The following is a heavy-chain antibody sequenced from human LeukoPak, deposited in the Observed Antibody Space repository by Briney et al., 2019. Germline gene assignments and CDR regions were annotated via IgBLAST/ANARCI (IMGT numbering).Heavy chain of an antibody. CDR3: AKSGRDIVVVPAPVNF. V-gene: IGHV3-48*03. J-gene: IGHJ4*02. D-gene: IGHD2-2*01. Sequence: GGSLRLSCAASGFTFSSYEMNWVRQAPGKGLEWVSYISTTGSSIYYAGSVKGRFTISRDNAKNSLYLQMNSLRAEDTAIYYCAKSGRDIVVVPAPVNFWGQGTLVTVSS. CDR1: GFTFSSYE. CDR2: ISTTGSSI.